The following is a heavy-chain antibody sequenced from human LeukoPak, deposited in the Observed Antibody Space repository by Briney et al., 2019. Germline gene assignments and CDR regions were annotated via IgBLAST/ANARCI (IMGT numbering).Heavy chain of an antibody. D-gene: IGHD3-22*01. Sequence: GGSLRLSCAASGFTFSSYDMHWVRQAPGKGLEWVAVISYDGSNKYYADSVKGRFTISRDNSKNTLYLQMNSLRAEDTAVYYCAVNYYDSSGYYRGPYYWGQGTLVTVSS. CDR2: ISYDGSNK. J-gene: IGHJ4*02. CDR1: GFTFSSYD. V-gene: IGHV3-30*03. CDR3: AVNYYDSSGYYRGPYY.